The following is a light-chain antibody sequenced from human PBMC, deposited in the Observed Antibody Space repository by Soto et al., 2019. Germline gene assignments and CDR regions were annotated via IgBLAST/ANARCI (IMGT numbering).Light chain of an antibody. J-gene: IGKJ1*01. CDR1: QSISSW. V-gene: IGKV1-5*01. CDR2: DAS. Sequence: DIQLTPSPSTLSAFVRDGVALTGLASQSISSWLTWYQQKPGKAPKLLIYDASSLESGVPSRFSGSGSGTEFTLTISSLQPDDFATYYCQQYSSSVTFGQGTKVDI. CDR3: QQYSSSVT.